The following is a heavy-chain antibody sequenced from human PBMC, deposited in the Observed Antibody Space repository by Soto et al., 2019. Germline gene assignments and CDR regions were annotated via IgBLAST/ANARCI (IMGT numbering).Heavy chain of an antibody. Sequence: PGGSLRLSCAASGFTFSDYYVSWIRQAPGKGLEWVSYISSSSRYTNYADSVKGRFTISRDNAKNSLYLQMNSLRAEDTAVYYCAREGIAVAEPSDYWGQGTLVTVSS. V-gene: IGHV3-11*06. J-gene: IGHJ4*02. CDR3: AREGIAVAEPSDY. D-gene: IGHD6-19*01. CDR1: GFTFSDYY. CDR2: ISSSSRYT.